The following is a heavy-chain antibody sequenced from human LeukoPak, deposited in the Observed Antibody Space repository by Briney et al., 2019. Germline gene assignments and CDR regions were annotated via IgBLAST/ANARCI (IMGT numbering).Heavy chain of an antibody. Sequence: GGSLRLSCAASGFTFSSYAMSWVRQAPGKGLEWVSSISSSSSYIYYADSVKGRFTISRDNAKNSLYLQMNSLRAEDTAVYYCARVRSSSWYGMDVWGQGTTVTVSS. CDR1: GFTFSSYA. CDR2: ISSSSSYI. CDR3: ARVRSSSWYGMDV. V-gene: IGHV3-21*01. J-gene: IGHJ6*02. D-gene: IGHD6-13*01.